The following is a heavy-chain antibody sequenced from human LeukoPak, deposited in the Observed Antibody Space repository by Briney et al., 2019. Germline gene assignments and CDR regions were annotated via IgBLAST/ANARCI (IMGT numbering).Heavy chain of an antibody. J-gene: IGHJ3*02. CDR1: GYSFTSYW. V-gene: IGHV5-51*01. Sequence: GESLKISCKGSGYSFTSYWIGWVRRMPGKGREWMGIIYPGDSDTRYSPSFQGQVTISADKSISTAYLQWSSLKASGTAMYYCARHSDTAVAFDIWGQGTMVTVSS. CDR3: ARHSDTAVAFDI. CDR2: IYPGDSDT. D-gene: IGHD5-18*01.